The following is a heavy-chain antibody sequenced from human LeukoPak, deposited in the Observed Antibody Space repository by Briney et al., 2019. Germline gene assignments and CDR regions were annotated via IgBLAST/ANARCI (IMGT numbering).Heavy chain of an antibody. V-gene: IGHV3-7*03. CDR1: EFTFSNYW. D-gene: IGHD3-3*01. CDR3: VKGRGDFWSNYHY. J-gene: IGHJ4*02. Sequence: PGGSLRLSCEASEFTFSNYWMSWVRQAPGKGLEWVANVKQDGSEKYYVDSVKGRFTISRDNAKNSLYLQMNSLRGEDTAVYYCVKGRGDFWSNYHYWGQGTLVTVSS. CDR2: VKQDGSEK.